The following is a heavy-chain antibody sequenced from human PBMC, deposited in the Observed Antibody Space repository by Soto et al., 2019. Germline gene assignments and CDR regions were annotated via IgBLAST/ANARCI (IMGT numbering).Heavy chain of an antibody. Sequence: QVQLVQSGAEVKKPGSSVKVSCKASGGTFSSYAISWVRQAPGQGLEWMGGIIPIFGTANYAQKFQGRVTITADESTSTAYMELWSLRSEDTAVYYCGRSWYYYYGMDVWGQGTTVTVAS. D-gene: IGHD1-26*01. J-gene: IGHJ6*02. CDR3: GRSWYYYYGMDV. CDR2: IIPIFGTA. CDR1: GGTFSSYA. V-gene: IGHV1-69*01.